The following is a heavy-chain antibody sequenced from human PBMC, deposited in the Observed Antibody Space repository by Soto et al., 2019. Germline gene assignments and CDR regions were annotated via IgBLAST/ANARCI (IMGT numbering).Heavy chain of an antibody. Sequence: ASVKVSCKVSGYTLTELSMHWVRQAPGKGLEWMGGFDPEDGETIYAQKFQGRVTMTEDTSTDTAYMELSSLRSEDTAVYYCATAGSVTMVRGVILRYNWFDPWGQGTLVTFSS. V-gene: IGHV1-24*01. CDR1: GYTLTELS. CDR3: ATAGSVTMVRGVILRYNWFDP. CDR2: FDPEDGET. J-gene: IGHJ5*02. D-gene: IGHD3-10*01.